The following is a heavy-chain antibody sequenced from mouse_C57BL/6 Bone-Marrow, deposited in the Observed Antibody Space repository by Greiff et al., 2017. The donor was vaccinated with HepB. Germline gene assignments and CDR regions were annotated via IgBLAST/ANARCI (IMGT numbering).Heavy chain of an antibody. J-gene: IGHJ1*03. Sequence: VQLKESGPELVKPGASVKISCKASGYSFTDYNMNWVKQSNGKGLEWIGVINPNYGTTSYNQKFKGKATLTVDQSSSTAYMQLNSLTSEDSAVYYCARNYGRSSAWYFDFWGTGTTVTVSS. V-gene: IGHV1-39*01. CDR1: GYSFTDYN. D-gene: IGHD1-1*01. CDR3: ARNYGRSSAWYFDF. CDR2: INPNYGTT.